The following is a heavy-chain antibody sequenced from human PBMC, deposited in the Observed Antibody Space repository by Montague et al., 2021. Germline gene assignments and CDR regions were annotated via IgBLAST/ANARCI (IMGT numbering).Heavy chain of an antibody. D-gene: IGHD7-27*01. CDR2: IYDSGTT. CDR1: GGSISEFY. CDR3: ARRLGIRAPFDY. J-gene: IGHJ4*02. Sequence: SETLSLTCTVTGGSISEFYWSWIRQSPEKGLEWIGYIYDSGTTNYNPSLKSRVTISADMSMNQFSLNLRSVTAADTAVYFCARRLGIRAPFDYWGQGTLVTVSS. V-gene: IGHV4-59*08.